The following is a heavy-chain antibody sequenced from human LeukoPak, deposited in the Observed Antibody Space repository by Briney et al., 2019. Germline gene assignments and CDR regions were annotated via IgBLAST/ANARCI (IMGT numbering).Heavy chain of an antibody. Sequence: PSETLSLTCTVSGGSISSSSYYWGWIRQPPGKGLEWIGSIYYSGSTYYNPTLKSRVTISVDTSKNQFSLKLSSVTAADTAVYYCARDYSGRYYDSSGYYGGFPWFDPWGRGTLVTVSS. D-gene: IGHD3-22*01. J-gene: IGHJ5*02. CDR2: IYYSGST. CDR3: ARDYSGRYYDSSGYYGGFPWFDP. V-gene: IGHV4-39*07. CDR1: GGSISSSSYY.